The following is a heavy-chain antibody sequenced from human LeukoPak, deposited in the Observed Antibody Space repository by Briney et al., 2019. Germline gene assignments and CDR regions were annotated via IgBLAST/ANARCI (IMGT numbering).Heavy chain of an antibody. V-gene: IGHV3-23*01. Sequence: GGSLRLSCAASGFTFSSYAMSWVRQAPGKGLEWVSAISGSGGSTYYADSVKGRFTISRDNSKNTLYLQMNSLRAEDTAVYYCAKDYYDILTGYLAYYYYYYMDVWGKGTTVTVSS. CDR1: GFTFSSYA. CDR2: ISGSGGST. CDR3: AKDYYDILTGYLAYYYYYYMDV. D-gene: IGHD3-9*01. J-gene: IGHJ6*03.